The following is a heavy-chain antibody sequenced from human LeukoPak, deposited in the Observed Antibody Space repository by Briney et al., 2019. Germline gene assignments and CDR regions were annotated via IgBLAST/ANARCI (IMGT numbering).Heavy chain of an antibody. CDR2: INWNTGVI. D-gene: IGHD4-17*01. CDR3: ARLGLRQPRPHAFDI. Sequence: GRSLRLSCAASGITFDEYAMNWVRQAPGKGLEWVSNINWNTGVIVYADSVKGRFTISRDNAKNSLYLLTSSLTSEDTAVYYCARLGLRQPRPHAFDIWGQGTMVTVSS. CDR1: GITFDEYA. J-gene: IGHJ3*02. V-gene: IGHV3-9*01.